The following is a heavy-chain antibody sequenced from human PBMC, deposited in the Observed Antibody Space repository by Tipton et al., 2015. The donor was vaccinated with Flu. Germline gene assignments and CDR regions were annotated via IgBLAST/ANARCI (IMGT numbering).Heavy chain of an antibody. V-gene: IGHV5-51*01. CDR3: ASLRFLETSGCGMDV. D-gene: IGHD3-3*01. CDR1: GYSFTSYW. J-gene: IGHJ6*02. Sequence: QLVQSGAEVKKPGESLKISCKGSGYSFTSYWIGWVRQMPGKGLEWMGIIYPGDSDTRYSPPFQGQVTISADKSISTAYLQWSSLKASDPAMYYGASLRFLETSGCGMDVWGQGTTVTVSS. CDR2: IYPGDSDT.